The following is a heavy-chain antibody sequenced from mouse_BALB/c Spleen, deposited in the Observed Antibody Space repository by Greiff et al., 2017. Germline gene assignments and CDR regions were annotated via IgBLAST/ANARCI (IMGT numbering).Heavy chain of an antibody. Sequence: QVQLKQSGPGLVQPSQSLSITCTVSGFSLTSYGVHWVRQSPGKGLEWLGVIWSGGSTDYNAAFISRLSISKDNSKSQVFFKMNSLQANDTAIYYCARMNGKLRFAYWGQGTLVTVSA. CDR2: IWSGGST. CDR3: ARMNGKLRFAY. V-gene: IGHV2-2*02. D-gene: IGHD2-1*01. CDR1: GFSLTSYG. J-gene: IGHJ3*01.